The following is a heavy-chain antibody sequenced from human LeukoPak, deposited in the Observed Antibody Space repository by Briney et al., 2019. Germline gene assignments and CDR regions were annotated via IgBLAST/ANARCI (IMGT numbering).Heavy chain of an antibody. Sequence: SETLSLTCAVYGESFSGHYCSWIRQPPGKGLEWIGEINHSGSTNYDPSLKSRVSISVDTSKNQFSLKLSSVTAADTAAYYCAREGTSGTHLNWFDPWGQGTLVTVSS. J-gene: IGHJ5*02. D-gene: IGHD1-1*01. CDR2: INHSGST. CDR1: GESFSGHY. V-gene: IGHV4-34*01. CDR3: AREGTSGTHLNWFDP.